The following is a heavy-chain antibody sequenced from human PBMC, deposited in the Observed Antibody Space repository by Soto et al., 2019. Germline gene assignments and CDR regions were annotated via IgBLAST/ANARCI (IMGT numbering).Heavy chain of an antibody. D-gene: IGHD1-20*01. Sequence: SETLSLTCTVSGGSISSSSYYWGWIRQPPGKGLEWIGSMYYSGSTYYNPSLKSRVTISVDTSKNQFSLKLSSVTAADTAVYYCARLPATMGITPDYWGQGTLVTVSS. CDR1: GGSISSSSYY. V-gene: IGHV4-39*01. CDR3: ARLPATMGITPDY. CDR2: MYYSGST. J-gene: IGHJ4*02.